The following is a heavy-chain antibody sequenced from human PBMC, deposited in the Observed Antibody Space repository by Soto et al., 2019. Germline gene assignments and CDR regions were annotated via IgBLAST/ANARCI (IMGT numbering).Heavy chain of an antibody. D-gene: IGHD5-12*01. CDR3: ARDPDIVATIIDY. CDR2: IHYSGST. CDR1: CGSISSYY. V-gene: IGHV4-59*12. Sequence: PSETLSLTCTVSCGSISSYYWSWIRQPPGKGLEWIGYIHYSGSTNYNPSLKSRVTISVDTSKNQFSLKLSSVTAADTAVYYCARDPDIVATIIDYWGQGTLVTVSS. J-gene: IGHJ4*02.